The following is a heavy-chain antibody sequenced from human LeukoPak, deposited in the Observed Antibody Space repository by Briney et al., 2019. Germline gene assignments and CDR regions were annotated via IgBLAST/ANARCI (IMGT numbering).Heavy chain of an antibody. Sequence: GGSLGLSCAASGFTFSSYGMHWVRQAPGKGLEWVAFIRYDGSNKYYADSVKGRFTISRDNSKNTLYLQMNSLRAEDTAVCYCAKTLRELSGGAFDIWGQGTMVTVSS. CDR2: IRYDGSNK. J-gene: IGHJ3*02. D-gene: IGHD1-26*01. CDR3: AKTLRELSGGAFDI. CDR1: GFTFSSYG. V-gene: IGHV3-30*02.